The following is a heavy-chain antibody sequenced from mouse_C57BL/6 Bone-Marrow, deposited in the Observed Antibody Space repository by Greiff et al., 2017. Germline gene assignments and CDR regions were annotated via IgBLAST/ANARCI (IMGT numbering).Heavy chain of an antibody. Sequence: VQLQQSGAELMKPGASVKLSCKATGYTFTGYWIEWVTQRPGHGLEWIGEILPGSGSTNYNEKFKGKATFTADTSSNTAYMQLSSLTTEDSAIYCSPRDGPWYYDSSYGYYWYFDVWGTGTTVTVSS. CDR1: GYTFTGYW. J-gene: IGHJ1*03. V-gene: IGHV1-9*01. D-gene: IGHD1-1*01. CDR3: PRDGPWYYDSSYGYYWYFDV. CDR2: ILPGSGST.